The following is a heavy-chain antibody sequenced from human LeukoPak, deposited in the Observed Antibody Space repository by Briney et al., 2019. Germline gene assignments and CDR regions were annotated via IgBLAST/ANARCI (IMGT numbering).Heavy chain of an antibody. CDR3: ARGSGSSTPFPFDY. CDR2: IYTSGST. Sequence: SETLSLTCTVPGGSISSGSYYWSWIRQPAGKGLEWIGRIYTSGSTNYNPSLKSRVTISVDTSKNQFSLKLSSVTAADTAVYYCARGSGSSTPFPFDYWGQGTLVTVSS. CDR1: GGSISSGSYY. D-gene: IGHD1-26*01. J-gene: IGHJ4*02. V-gene: IGHV4-61*02.